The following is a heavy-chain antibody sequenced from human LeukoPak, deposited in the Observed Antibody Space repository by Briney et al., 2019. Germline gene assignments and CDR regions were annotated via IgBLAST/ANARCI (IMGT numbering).Heavy chain of an antibody. CDR3: ARDVAPIDY. CDR2: ISSSGSTI. CDR1: GFTFSSNE. J-gene: IGHJ4*02. Sequence: GGSLRLSCAASGFTFSSNEMNWVRQAPGKGLEWVSYISSSGSTIYYAESVKGRFTISRDNAKNSLFLQMNSLRAEDTAVYYCARDVAPIDYWGQGALVTVSS. V-gene: IGHV3-48*03.